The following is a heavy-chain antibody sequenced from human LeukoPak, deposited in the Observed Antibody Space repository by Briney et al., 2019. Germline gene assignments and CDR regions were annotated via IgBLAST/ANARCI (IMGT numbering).Heavy chain of an antibody. CDR1: GFTFSSYS. V-gene: IGHV3-21*01. CDR2: IISSSSYI. Sequence: GGSLRLSCAASGFTFSSYSMNWVRQAPGKGLEWVSSIISSSSYIYYADSVKGRFTISRDNAKNSLYLQMNSLRAEDTAVYYCARVGYCTNGVCSIIDYWGQGTLVTVSS. D-gene: IGHD2-8*01. CDR3: ARVGYCTNGVCSIIDY. J-gene: IGHJ4*02.